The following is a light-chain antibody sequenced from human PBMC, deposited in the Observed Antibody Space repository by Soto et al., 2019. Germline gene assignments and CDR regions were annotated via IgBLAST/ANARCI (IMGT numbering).Light chain of an antibody. CDR1: QSVSSN. J-gene: IGKJ1*01. CDR2: GAS. V-gene: IGKV3-20*01. CDR3: KQYGRSLWT. Sequence: IVITQSPATLSLSPGGRATLSCKASQSVSSNLAWYQQKPGQAPRLLIYGASSRATGIPDRFSGSGSGTDFTLTISRLEPEDFAVYYCKQYGRSLWTFGQGTKGDI.